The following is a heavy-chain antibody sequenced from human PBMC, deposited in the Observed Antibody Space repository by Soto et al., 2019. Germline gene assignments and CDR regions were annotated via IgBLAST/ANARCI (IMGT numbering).Heavy chain of an antibody. D-gene: IGHD2-15*01. CDR2: IYRDGRT. J-gene: IGHJ4*02. CDR3: TRDPVDSPVFDY. Sequence: EMQLVESGGGLVQPGGSLRLSCAVSGFTVINTYLSWVRQAPGKGLEWVSVIYRDGRTYYADSVKGRFTISRDHSKNTLYLQMNSLRAEDTAVYYCTRDPVDSPVFDYWGQGTLVTVSS. V-gene: IGHV3-66*01. CDR1: GFTVINTY.